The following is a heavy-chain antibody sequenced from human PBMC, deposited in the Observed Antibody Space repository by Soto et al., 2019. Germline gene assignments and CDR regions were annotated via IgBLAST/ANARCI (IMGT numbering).Heavy chain of an antibody. Sequence: QVQLVQSGAEVKKSGASVKVSCKASGYTFTSYDINWVRQATGQGLEWMGWMNPNSGNTGYAQKWQGRVTMTRKTSISTAYMELSSLRYEDTAVYYCARERSAAGTGWFDPWGQGTLVTVSS. J-gene: IGHJ5*02. CDR1: GYTFTSYD. CDR2: MNPNSGNT. V-gene: IGHV1-8*01. D-gene: IGHD6-13*01. CDR3: ARERSAAGTGWFDP.